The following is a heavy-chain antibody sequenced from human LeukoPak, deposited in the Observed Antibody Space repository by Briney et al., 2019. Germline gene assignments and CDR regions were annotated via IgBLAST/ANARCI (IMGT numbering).Heavy chain of an antibody. V-gene: IGHV1-46*01. J-gene: IGHJ3*02. D-gene: IGHD5-12*01. CDR1: GYTFTSYY. CDR3: ARGLRVATKRSAFDI. Sequence: GASVTVSCKASGYTFTSYYMHWVRQAPGQGLEWMGIINLSGGSTSYAQKFQGRVTMTRDTSTSTVYMELSSLRSEDTAVYYCARGLRVATKRSAFDIWGQGTMVTVSS. CDR2: INLSGGST.